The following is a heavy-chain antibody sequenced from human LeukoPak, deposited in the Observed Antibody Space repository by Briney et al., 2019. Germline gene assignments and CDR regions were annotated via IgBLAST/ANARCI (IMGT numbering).Heavy chain of an antibody. V-gene: IGHV3-74*01. Sequence: GGSLRLSCAASGXAFSSYWMHWVRQAPGKGLVWVSRINSDGSSTIHADSVKGRFTISRDNAKNTLYLQMNSLRAEDTAVYYCAREVYSSGWSSFDYWGQGTLVTVSS. CDR3: AREVYSSGWSSFDY. J-gene: IGHJ4*02. CDR2: INSDGSST. D-gene: IGHD6-19*01. CDR1: GXAFSSYW.